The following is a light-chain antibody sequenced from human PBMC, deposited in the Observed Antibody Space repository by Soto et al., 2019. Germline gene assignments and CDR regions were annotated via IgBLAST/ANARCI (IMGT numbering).Light chain of an antibody. J-gene: IGKJ1*01. Sequence: EILMTQSPATLSVSPGDRATLSCRASQSVSNNLAWYQQRPGQAPRLLIYGASTRATGIPARFSGSGSGTEFTLTISSLQSEDFAVYYCQQRSNWLWTFGQGTKVDIK. V-gene: IGKV3-15*01. CDR1: QSVSNN. CDR2: GAS. CDR3: QQRSNWLWT.